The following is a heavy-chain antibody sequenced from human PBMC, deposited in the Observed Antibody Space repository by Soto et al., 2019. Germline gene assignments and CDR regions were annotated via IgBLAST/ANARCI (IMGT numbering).Heavy chain of an antibody. CDR2: IYYTGST. Sequence: QVQLQESGPGLVEASQTLSLTCTVSGATISSGGFYWSWIRQRPGTGLEWIGHIYYTGSTYYNPSLNSRVTISVDRSRNQFSLKLRSVTAADTAKYFCARDDSFYGEPGYGMNVWGQGTTVTVSS. D-gene: IGHD4-17*01. V-gene: IGHV4-31*03. CDR1: GATISSGGFY. J-gene: IGHJ6*02. CDR3: ARDDSFYGEPGYGMNV.